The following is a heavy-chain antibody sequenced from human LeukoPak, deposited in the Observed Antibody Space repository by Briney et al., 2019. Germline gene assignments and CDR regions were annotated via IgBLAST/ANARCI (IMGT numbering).Heavy chain of an antibody. CDR1: GFTFSSYE. J-gene: IGHJ4*02. V-gene: IGHV4-34*01. Sequence: GSLRLSCAASGFTFSSYEMNWVRQPPGKGLEWIGEINHSGSTNYNPSLKSRVTISVDTSKNQFSLRLTSVTAADTAVYYCARQTGSGLFILPGGQGTLVTVSS. CDR3: ARQTGSGLFILP. CDR2: INHSGST. D-gene: IGHD3/OR15-3a*01.